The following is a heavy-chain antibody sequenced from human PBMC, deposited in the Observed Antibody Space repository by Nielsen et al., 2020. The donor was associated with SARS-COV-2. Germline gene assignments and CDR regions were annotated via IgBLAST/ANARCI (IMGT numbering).Heavy chain of an antibody. D-gene: IGHD4-17*01. Sequence: VKVSCKVSGYTLTELSMHWVRQAPGKGLEWMGGFDPEDGETIYAQKFQGRVTITADESTSTAYMELSSLRSEDTAVYYCAADYGDYGGVYWGQGTLVTVSS. V-gene: IGHV1-24*01. CDR2: FDPEDGET. CDR1: GYTLTELS. J-gene: IGHJ4*02. CDR3: AADYGDYGGVY.